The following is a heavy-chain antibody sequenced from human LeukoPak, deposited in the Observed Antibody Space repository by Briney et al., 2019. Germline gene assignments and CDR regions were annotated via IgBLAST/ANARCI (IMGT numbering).Heavy chain of an antibody. CDR3: VRESRPGGAMGLYHNFDY. CDR2: IKEDGTEK. Sequence: GGSLRLSCAASGFYNSDFWMTWVRQAPGKGLEWVANIKEDGTEKHLVDSVKGRFTISRDNTKNLLYLQMNSLRGDDTATYYCVRESRPGGAMGLYHNFDYWGQGTLVAVSS. J-gene: IGHJ4*02. D-gene: IGHD3-16*01. V-gene: IGHV3-7*01. CDR1: GFYNSDFW.